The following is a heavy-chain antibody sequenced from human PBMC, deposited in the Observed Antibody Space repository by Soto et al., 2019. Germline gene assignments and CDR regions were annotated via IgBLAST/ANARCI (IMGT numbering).Heavy chain of an antibody. V-gene: IGHV4-31*03. CDR1: GDPVSSGSYY. D-gene: IGHD7-27*01. J-gene: IGHJ4*02. CDR3: AAKLGTTHYFDF. Sequence: QVQLQESGPGLVQPSQTLSLTCSVSGDPVSSGSYYWTWFRQHPVKGLEWIGYIYHTGSTYYNPSLQSRLIMSIDTSKNQFSLHRYSVTAADTAVYFCAAKLGTTHYFDFWGQGSLVAVSS. CDR2: IYHTGST.